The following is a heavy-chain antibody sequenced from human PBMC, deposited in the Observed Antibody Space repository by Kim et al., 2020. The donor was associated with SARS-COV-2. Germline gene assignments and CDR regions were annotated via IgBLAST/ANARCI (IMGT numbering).Heavy chain of an antibody. J-gene: IGHJ6*02. D-gene: IGHD3-16*01. V-gene: IGHV3-9*01. CDR3: AKDLGVAPVGYYGMDV. Sequence: GGSLRLSCAASGFTFDDYAMHWVRQAPGKGLEWVSGISWNSGSIGYADSVKGRFTISRDNAKNSLYLQMNSLRAEDTALYYCAKDLGVAPVGYYGMDVWGQGTTVTVSS. CDR2: ISWNSGSI. CDR1: GFTFDDYA.